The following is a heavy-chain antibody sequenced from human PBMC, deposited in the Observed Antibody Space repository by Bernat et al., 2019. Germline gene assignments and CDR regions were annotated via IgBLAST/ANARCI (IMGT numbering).Heavy chain of an antibody. CDR2: ISYDGSNK. V-gene: IGHV3-30-3*01. CDR1: GFTFSSYA. D-gene: IGHD3-16*01. CDR3: ARDHGRLIPFDY. Sequence: QVQLVESGGGVVQPGRSLRLSCAASGFTFSSYAMHWVRQAPGKGLEWVAVISYDGSNKYYDDSVKGRFTISRDNSKNTLYLQMNSLRAEDTAVYYCARDHGRLIPFDYWGLGTLVTVSS. J-gene: IGHJ4*02.